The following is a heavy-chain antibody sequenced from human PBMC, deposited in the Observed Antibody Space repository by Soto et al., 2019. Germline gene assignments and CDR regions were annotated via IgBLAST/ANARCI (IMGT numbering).Heavy chain of an antibody. Sequence: QVQLQESGPGLVKPSETLSLTCTVSGGSISRSYWSWIRQPPGRALEWIGYIYNSRSTNYNPSLKSPVTISVDTSKNHFSLKMSSVTAADPAVYYCARQARSSSGWYRILDSWGQGILVTVSS. CDR2: IYNSRST. V-gene: IGHV4-59*08. CDR1: GGSISRSY. D-gene: IGHD6-19*01. J-gene: IGHJ4*02. CDR3: ARQARSSSGWYRILDS.